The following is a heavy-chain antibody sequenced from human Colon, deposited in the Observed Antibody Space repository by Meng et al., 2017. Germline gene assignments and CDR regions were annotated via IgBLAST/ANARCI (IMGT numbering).Heavy chain of an antibody. CDR1: GGSISSYS. Sequence: SETLSLTCTVSGGSISSYSWNWVRQPPGKGLEWIGYVYYGGSSSYNPSLKSRVTISVATSKTQFSLMLTSLTAADAAMYYCARGNWGHYFFDSWGQGALVTGSS. J-gene: IGHJ4*02. D-gene: IGHD7-27*01. CDR3: ARGNWGHYFFDS. V-gene: IGHV4-59*01. CDR2: VYYGGSS.